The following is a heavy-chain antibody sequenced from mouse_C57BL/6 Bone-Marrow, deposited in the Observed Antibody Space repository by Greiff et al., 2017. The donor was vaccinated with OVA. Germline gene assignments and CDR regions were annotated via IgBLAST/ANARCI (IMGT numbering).Heavy chain of an antibody. CDR1: GFSLSTFGMG. CDR2: IWWDDDK. CDR3: ARIDWYFDV. J-gene: IGHJ1*03. Sequence: QVTLKVSGPGILQPSQTLSLTCSFSGFSLSTFGMGVGWIRQPSVKGLEWLAHIWWDDDKYYNPALQSRLTISKDTSKNQVCLKIANVDTADTATYYCARIDWYFDVWGTGTTVTVSS. V-gene: IGHV8-8*01.